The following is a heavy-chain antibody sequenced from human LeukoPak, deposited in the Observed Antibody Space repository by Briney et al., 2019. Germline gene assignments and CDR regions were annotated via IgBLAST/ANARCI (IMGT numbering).Heavy chain of an antibody. CDR1: GGSFSGYY. CDR3: ARKSRIAVAGTSRPQSGYYYGMDV. D-gene: IGHD6-19*01. CDR2: INHSGST. J-gene: IGHJ6*02. Sequence: PSETLSHTCAVYGGSFSGYYWSWIRQPPGKGLEWIGEINHSGSTNYNPSLKSRVTISVDTSKNQFSLKLSSVTAADTAVYYCARKSRIAVAGTSRPQSGYYYGMDVWGQGTTVTVSS. V-gene: IGHV4-34*01.